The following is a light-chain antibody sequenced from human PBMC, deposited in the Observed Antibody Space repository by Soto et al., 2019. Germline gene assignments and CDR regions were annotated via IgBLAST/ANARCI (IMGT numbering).Light chain of an antibody. CDR3: QQYGSSLTWT. CDR1: QSVSSSY. Sequence: EIVLTQSPGTLSLSPGERATLSCRASQSVSSSYLAWYQQKPGQAPRLLIYGASSRATGIPDRFSGSGSGTDFTLAISRLEPEDLAVYYGQQYGSSLTWTFGQGTKVDIK. J-gene: IGKJ1*01. CDR2: GAS. V-gene: IGKV3-20*01.